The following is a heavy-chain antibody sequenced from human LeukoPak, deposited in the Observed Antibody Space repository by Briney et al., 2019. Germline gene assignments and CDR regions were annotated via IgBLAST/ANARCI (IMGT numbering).Heavy chain of an antibody. D-gene: IGHD2-8*01. V-gene: IGHV3-7*03. CDR3: AKEQRIRHCSEGVCMEGYYFDY. Sequence: GGSLRLSCAASGFSFSDFCMSWVRQAPGKGLEWVANIKQDGSNKYYVDSVKGRFTISRDNAKNMVFLQMNSLRPEDTAVYYCAKEQRIRHCSEGVCMEGYYFDYWGQGSLVTVSS. CDR1: GFSFSDFC. CDR2: IKQDGSNK. J-gene: IGHJ4*02.